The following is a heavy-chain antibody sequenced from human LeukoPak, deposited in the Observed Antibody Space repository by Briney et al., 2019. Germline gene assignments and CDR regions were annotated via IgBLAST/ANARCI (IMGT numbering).Heavy chain of an antibody. V-gene: IGHV3-23*01. D-gene: IGHD3-16*01. CDR2: INGNGGGC. Sequence: GGSLSLSCAASGFTFSDHAMSWVRQAPAKGLEWVSSINGNGGGCYYIDHVKGRITVSRDNSENALYLQMNNLRTEDTAVYFCARGGGLDVGGQGATVTVSS. J-gene: IGHJ6*02. CDR1: GFTFSDHA. CDR3: ARGGGLDV.